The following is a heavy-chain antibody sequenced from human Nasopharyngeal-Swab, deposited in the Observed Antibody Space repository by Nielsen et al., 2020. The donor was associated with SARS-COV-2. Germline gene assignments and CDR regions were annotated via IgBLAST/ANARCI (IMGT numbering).Heavy chain of an antibody. CDR3: ARGGSSGYFRYYFDY. CDR1: GFTFTSSA. Sequence: SVKVSCKASGFTFTSSAVQWGRQARGQRLEWIGWIVVGSGNTNYAQKFQERVTITRDMSTSTAYMELSSLRSEDTAVYYCARGGSSGYFRYYFDYWGQGTLVTVSS. D-gene: IGHD3-22*01. CDR2: IVVGSGNT. J-gene: IGHJ4*02. V-gene: IGHV1-58*01.